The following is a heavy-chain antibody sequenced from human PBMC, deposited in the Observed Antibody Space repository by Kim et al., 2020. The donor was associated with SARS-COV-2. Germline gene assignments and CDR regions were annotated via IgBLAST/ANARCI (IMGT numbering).Heavy chain of an antibody. Sequence: KNRLTISVDTSKNQFSLKLSSVTAADTAVYYCARQMGITMIVVVISTHFDYWGQGTLVTVSS. V-gene: IGHV4-39*01. J-gene: IGHJ4*02. D-gene: IGHD3-22*01. CDR3: ARQMGITMIVVVISTHFDY.